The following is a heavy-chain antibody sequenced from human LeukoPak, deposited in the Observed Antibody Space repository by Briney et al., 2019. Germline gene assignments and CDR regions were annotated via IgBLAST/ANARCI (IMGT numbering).Heavy chain of an antibody. D-gene: IGHD3-10*01. CDR1: GFTFSRYG. Sequence: PGRSLRLSCAASGFTFSRYGMHWVRQAPGKGLEWVAVVSFEGSNKYYADSVKGRFTISRDNSKNTLSLQMNSLRAEDTAVYYCGKDMGYYYGSGTYPPENDYWGQGTLVTVSS. J-gene: IGHJ4*02. V-gene: IGHV3-30*18. CDR2: VSFEGSNK. CDR3: GKDMGYYYGSGTYPPENDY.